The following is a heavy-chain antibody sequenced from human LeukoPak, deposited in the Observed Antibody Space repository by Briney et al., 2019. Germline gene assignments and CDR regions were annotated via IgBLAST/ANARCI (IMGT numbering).Heavy chain of an antibody. CDR1: GYTFTTYG. CDR3: ARVGSGWYIDY. D-gene: IGHD6-19*01. V-gene: IGHV1-18*01. Sequence: ASVKVSCKASGYTFTTYGINWVRQAPGQGLEWMGWISAYNGNTNYAKNLQGRVTMTTDTSTSTLYMELRSLRSDDTAVYYCARVGSGWYIDYWGQGTLVTVSS. J-gene: IGHJ4*02. CDR2: ISAYNGNT.